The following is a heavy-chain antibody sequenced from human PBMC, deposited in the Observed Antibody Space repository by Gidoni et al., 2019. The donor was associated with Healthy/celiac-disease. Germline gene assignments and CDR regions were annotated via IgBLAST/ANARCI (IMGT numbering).Heavy chain of an antibody. V-gene: IGHV3-48*01. CDR2: ISSSSSTI. Sequence: EVQLVESGGGLVQPGGSLRLSCAASGFTFSSYSMNWVRQAPGKGLEWVSYISSSSSTIYYADSVKGRFTISRDNAKNSLYLQMNSLRAEDTAVYYCARVVLRGSSWSPANYWGQGTLVTVSS. CDR1: GFTFSSYS. CDR3: ARVVLRGSSWSPANY. D-gene: IGHD6-13*01. J-gene: IGHJ4*02.